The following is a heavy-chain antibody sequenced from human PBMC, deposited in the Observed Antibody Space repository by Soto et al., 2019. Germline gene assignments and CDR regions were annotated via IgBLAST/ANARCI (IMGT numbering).Heavy chain of an antibody. Sequence: ESGGGVVQPGRSLRLSCAVSGFTFSSYGMHWVRQAPGKGLEWVAIIWYDGSNKFYADSVKGRFTISRDDSKNTLYLQMNSLRAEDTGVYYCARDGTAVAFDYWGQGTLVTVSS. CDR2: IWYDGSNK. J-gene: IGHJ4*02. D-gene: IGHD6-19*01. V-gene: IGHV3-33*01. CDR1: GFTFSSYG. CDR3: ARDGTAVAFDY.